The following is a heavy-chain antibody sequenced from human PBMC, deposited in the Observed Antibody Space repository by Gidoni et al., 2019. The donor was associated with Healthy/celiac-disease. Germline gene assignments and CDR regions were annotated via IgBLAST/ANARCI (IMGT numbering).Heavy chain of an antibody. Sequence: VQLVQSGAEVKKPGASVKVSCQASGYTFTSYGISWVRPAPGQGLEWMGWNSDYNGNTNYAQKLQGRVTMTTDTSTSTAYRGLRSLRSDDTAVYYCARDLDTAMVSYDYWGQGTLVTVSS. J-gene: IGHJ4*02. D-gene: IGHD5-18*01. CDR2: NSDYNGNT. V-gene: IGHV1-18*01. CDR3: ARDLDTAMVSYDY. CDR1: GYTFTSYG.